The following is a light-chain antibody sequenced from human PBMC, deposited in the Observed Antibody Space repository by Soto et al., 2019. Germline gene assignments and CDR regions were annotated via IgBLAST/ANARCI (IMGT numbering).Light chain of an antibody. V-gene: IGKV3-20*01. J-gene: IGKJ1*01. Sequence: EIVLTQSPGTLSLSPGERATLSCRASQSVSSSYLAWYQQKPGQAPRLLIYGASSRATGIPDRFSGSGSGTDFTLNISRLETEDFAVYYCQQYGSSPSGTFGQGTKVEIK. CDR2: GAS. CDR3: QQYGSSPSGT. CDR1: QSVSSSY.